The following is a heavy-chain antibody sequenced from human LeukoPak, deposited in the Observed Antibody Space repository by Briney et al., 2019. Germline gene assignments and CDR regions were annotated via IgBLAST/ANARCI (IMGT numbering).Heavy chain of an antibody. CDR1: GGSFSGYY. J-gene: IGHJ3*02. V-gene: IGHV4-34*01. CDR3: ARVKRYDFWSGYYGNDAFDI. CDR2: INHSGST. D-gene: IGHD3-3*01. Sequence: SETLSLTCAVYGGSFSGYYWSWIRQPPGKGLEWIGEINHSGSTNYNPSLKSRVTISVDTSKNQFSLKLSSVTAADTAVYYCARVKRYDFWSGYYGNDAFDIWGQGTMVTVSS.